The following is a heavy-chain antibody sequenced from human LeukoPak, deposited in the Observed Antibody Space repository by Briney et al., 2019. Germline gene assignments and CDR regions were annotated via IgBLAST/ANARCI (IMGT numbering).Heavy chain of an antibody. V-gene: IGHV1-18*04. Sequence: ASVKVSCKASGYTFTGYYMHWVRQAPGQGLEWMGWISAYNGNTNYAQKLQGRVTMTTDTSTSTAYMELRSLRSDDTAVYYCARDLIPGAGTYKSLGYWGQGTLVTVSS. D-gene: IGHD6-19*01. CDR2: ISAYNGNT. CDR1: GYTFTGYY. CDR3: ARDLIPGAGTYKSLGY. J-gene: IGHJ4*02.